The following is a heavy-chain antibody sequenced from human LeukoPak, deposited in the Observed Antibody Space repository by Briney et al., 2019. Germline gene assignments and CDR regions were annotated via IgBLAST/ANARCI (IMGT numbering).Heavy chain of an antibody. V-gene: IGHV3-64D*06. J-gene: IGHJ4*02. CDR2: ISSNGGST. CDR3: VKGEYCSSTSCYGGYCSGGSSYPPPYYFDY. CDR1: GFTFSSYA. D-gene: IGHD2-2*01. Sequence: GGSLRLSCSASGFTFSSYAMHWVRQAPGKGLEYVSAISSNGGSTYYADSVKGRFTISRDNSKNTLYLQMSSLRAEDTAVYYCVKGEYCSSTSCYGGYCSGGSSYPPPYYFDYWGQGTLVTVSS.